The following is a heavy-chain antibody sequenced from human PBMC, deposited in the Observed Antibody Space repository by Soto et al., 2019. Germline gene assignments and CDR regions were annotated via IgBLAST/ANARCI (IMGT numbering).Heavy chain of an antibody. Sequence: SETLSFTCTVSGGSISSYYWSWIRQPPGKGLEWIGYIYYSGSTNYNPSLKSRVTISVDTSKNQFSLKLSSVTAADTAVYYCAREGAHYDFWSGYYTSYYGMDVWGQGTTVT. V-gene: IGHV4-59*01. CDR3: AREGAHYDFWSGYYTSYYGMDV. J-gene: IGHJ6*02. CDR1: GGSISSYY. D-gene: IGHD3-3*01. CDR2: IYYSGST.